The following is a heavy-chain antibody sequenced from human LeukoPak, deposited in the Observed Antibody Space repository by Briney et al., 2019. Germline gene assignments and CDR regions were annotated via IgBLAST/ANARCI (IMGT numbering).Heavy chain of an antibody. CDR3: TRGEPVAGTRGWFDP. Sequence: PSETLSLTCTVSGGSISSYSWSWIRQPPGKGLEWIGYIYYSGSTNYNPSLKSRVTISVDTSKKQFSLKLSSVTAADTAVYYCTRGEPVAGTRGWFDPWGQGTLVTVSS. CDR2: IYYSGST. V-gene: IGHV4-59*01. CDR1: GGSISSYS. J-gene: IGHJ5*02. D-gene: IGHD6-19*01.